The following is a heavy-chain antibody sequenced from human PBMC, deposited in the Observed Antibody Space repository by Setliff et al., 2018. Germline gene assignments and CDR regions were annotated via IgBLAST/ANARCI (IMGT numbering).Heavy chain of an antibody. CDR3: ARVDDGGYPDFYYYYGMDV. CDR1: GGSISNYY. CDR2: IYTSGSP. D-gene: IGHD5-18*01. V-gene: IGHV4-4*07. J-gene: IGHJ6*02. Sequence: PSETLSLTCTVSGGSISNYYWSWIRQPAGKGLEWIGRIYTSGSPIYNPSLKSRVTMSVDTSKNQCSLKLSSVTAADTAVYYCARVDDGGYPDFYYYYGMDVWGQGTTVTVSS.